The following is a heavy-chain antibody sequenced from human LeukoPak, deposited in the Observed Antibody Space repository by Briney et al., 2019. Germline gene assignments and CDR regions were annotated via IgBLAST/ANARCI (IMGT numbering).Heavy chain of an antibody. CDR3: VRGVVRGNGPGLDY. V-gene: IGHV1-2*02. Sequence: GASVKVSCKASGYTFTGYYMHWVRQAPGHGLEWVGWMNPNSGGTNYAQKFQGRVTMTRDTSISTAYMDLSRLRSDDTAVYYWVRGVVRGNGPGLDYWGQGTLVTVSS. D-gene: IGHD2-8*01. CDR2: MNPNSGGT. J-gene: IGHJ4*02. CDR1: GYTFTGYY.